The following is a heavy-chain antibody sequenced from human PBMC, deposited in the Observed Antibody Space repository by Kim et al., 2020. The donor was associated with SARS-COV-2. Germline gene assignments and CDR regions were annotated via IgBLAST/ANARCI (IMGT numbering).Heavy chain of an antibody. Sequence: GGSLILSCAASGFTFSSYRMSWVRQAPGKGLEWVANIKQDGSEKYYVDSVKGRFTISRDNAKNSLYLQMNSLRAEDTAVYYCARGAAAAGTFPHIYYYYGMDVWGQGTTVTVSS. V-gene: IGHV3-7*01. CDR2: IKQDGSEK. CDR1: GFTFSSYR. D-gene: IGHD6-13*01. J-gene: IGHJ6*02. CDR3: ARGAAAAGTFPHIYYYYGMDV.